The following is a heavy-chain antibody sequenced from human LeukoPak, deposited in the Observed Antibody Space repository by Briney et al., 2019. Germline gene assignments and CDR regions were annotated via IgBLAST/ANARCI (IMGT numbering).Heavy chain of an antibody. D-gene: IGHD6-13*01. CDR2: ISYDGSNK. V-gene: IGHV3-30*04. Sequence: GGSLRLSCAASGFTFSSYAMHWVRQAPGKGLEWVAVISYDGSNKYYADSVKGRFTISRDNSKNTLYLQMNSLRAEDTAVYYCARDFDSSSWSYYYYSMDVWGQGTTVTVSS. CDR3: ARDFDSSSWSYYYYSMDV. J-gene: IGHJ6*02. CDR1: GFTFSSYA.